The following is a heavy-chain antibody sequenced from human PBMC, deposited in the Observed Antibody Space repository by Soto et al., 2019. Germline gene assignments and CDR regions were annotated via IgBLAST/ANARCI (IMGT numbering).Heavy chain of an antibody. Sequence: PGGSLRLSCTASGFTFSIYGMHWVRQAPGKGLEWVAVISFDGSNKYYEDSVKGRLTISRDNSKNTLYLQMNSLRAEDTAVYYCAKETADSGWPLDYWGQGTLVTVSS. J-gene: IGHJ4*02. CDR3: AKETADSGWPLDY. CDR1: GFTFSIYG. D-gene: IGHD6-19*01. V-gene: IGHV3-30*18. CDR2: ISFDGSNK.